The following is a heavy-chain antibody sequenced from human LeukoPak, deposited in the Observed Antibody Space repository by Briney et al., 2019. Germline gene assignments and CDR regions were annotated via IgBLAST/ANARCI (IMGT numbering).Heavy chain of an antibody. J-gene: IGHJ2*01. CDR1: GFMIDEYA. V-gene: IGHV3-49*04. CDR3: ARDRRDGYNDGYFSL. CDR2: IRIRSYHETT. D-gene: IGHD5-24*01. Sequence: GGSLRLSCTASGFMIDEYAMTWVRQAPGRGLEWLGFIRIRSYHETTQYAASVRGRFTISRDDSKSVTYLQMDSLKTEDTAVYFCARDRRDGYNDGYFSLWGRGTLVSVSS.